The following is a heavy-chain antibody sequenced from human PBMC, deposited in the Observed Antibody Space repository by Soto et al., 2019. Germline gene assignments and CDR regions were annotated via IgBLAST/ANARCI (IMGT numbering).Heavy chain of an antibody. D-gene: IGHD6-13*01. CDR3: ARGVGRSSWTSFDS. CDR2: IYISENT. Sequence: SETLSLTCTVSSGSISSDYWSWIRQPAGKGLEWIGRIYISENTHYNPSLRSRVSMSLDTSKNQLSLNLSSVTAADTAVYYCARGVGRSSWTSFDSWGQGTLVTVSS. J-gene: IGHJ4*02. V-gene: IGHV4-4*07. CDR1: SGSISSDY.